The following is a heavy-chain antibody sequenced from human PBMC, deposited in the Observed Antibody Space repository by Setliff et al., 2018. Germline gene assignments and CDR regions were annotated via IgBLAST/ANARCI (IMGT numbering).Heavy chain of an antibody. J-gene: IGHJ3*02. V-gene: IGHV4-38-2*01. CDR1: GISITSGHY. CDR2: IYHRGRT. Sequence: SETLSLTCDVSGISITSGHYWGWIRQPPGKGLEWIATIYHRGRTYYNPSLDSRVTISLDTSKNQYSLRLRSVAAADTAVYYCASPRRDDLDTPFDAFDIWGQGTKVT. CDR3: ASPRRDDLDTPFDAFDI. D-gene: IGHD1-1*01.